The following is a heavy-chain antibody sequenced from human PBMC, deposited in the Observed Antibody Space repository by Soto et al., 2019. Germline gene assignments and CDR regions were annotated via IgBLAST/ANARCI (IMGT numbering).Heavy chain of an antibody. V-gene: IGHV1-2*02. CDR3: ARQLAYCGGDCYTEPIDY. CDR1: GYTFVAYY. J-gene: IGHJ4*02. D-gene: IGHD2-21*02. Sequence: ASVKVSCKASGYTFVAYYVFWVRQAPGHGLERMGWINPKTGDTNYAQNFQGRVTMTRDTSVTTAYMELSRLTSDDTALYYCARQLAYCGGDCYTEPIDYWGQGTPVTVSS. CDR2: INPKTGDT.